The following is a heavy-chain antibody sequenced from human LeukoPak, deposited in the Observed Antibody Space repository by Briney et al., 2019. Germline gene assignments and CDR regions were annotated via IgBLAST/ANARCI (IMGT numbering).Heavy chain of an antibody. J-gene: IGHJ3*02. V-gene: IGHV3-66*02. CDR3: ARVCGGDCFDAFDI. CDR2: IYSGGST. CDR1: GFTVSSNY. Sequence: PGGSLRLSCAASGFTVSSNYMSWVRQAPGKGLEWVSVIYSGGSTYYAYSVKGRFTISRDNSKNTLYLQMNSLRAEDTAVYYCARVCGGDCFDAFDIWGQGTMVTVSS. D-gene: IGHD2-21*02.